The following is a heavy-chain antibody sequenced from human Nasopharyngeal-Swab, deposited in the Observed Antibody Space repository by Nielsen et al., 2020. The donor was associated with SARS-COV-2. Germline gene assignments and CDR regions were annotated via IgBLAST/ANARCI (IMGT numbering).Heavy chain of an antibody. V-gene: IGHV1-2*06. CDR3: ARFLWDSSGRWEEGSDI. D-gene: IGHD3-22*01. J-gene: IGHJ3*02. CDR2: INPDSGGT. CDR1: GYSFTAKY. Sequence: ASVNVSCKASGYSFTAKYLHWVRQAPGQGLEWMGRINPDSGGTYYAQKFQGRVTMTRDTSISTAYMELRRLRSDDTAVYYCARFLWDSSGRWEEGSDIWGQGTMVTVSS.